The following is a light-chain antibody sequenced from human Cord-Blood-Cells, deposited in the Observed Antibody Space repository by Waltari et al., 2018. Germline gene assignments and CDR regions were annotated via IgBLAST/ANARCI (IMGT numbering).Light chain of an antibody. CDR1: QSLLHSNGYNY. J-gene: IGKJ3*01. Sequence: DIVMTQSPLSMPVTPGEPASISCRSSQSLLHSNGYNYLDWYLQKPGQSPQLLIYLGSNRASGVPDRFSDSGSGTDFTLKISRVEAEDVGVYYCMQALQKATFGPGTKVDIK. CDR2: LGS. V-gene: IGKV2-28*01. CDR3: MQALQKAT.